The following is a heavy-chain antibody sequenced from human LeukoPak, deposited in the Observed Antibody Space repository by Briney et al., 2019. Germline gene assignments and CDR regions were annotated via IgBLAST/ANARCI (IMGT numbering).Heavy chain of an antibody. Sequence: SETLSLICAVSGGSISSGNWWNWVRQSPGKGLEWIGEIYQSGSTTYNPSLKSRVTMSMDKSKNEFSLRLTSVTAADTAVYFCAREGGCSGGSCSAFDLWGQGTLVIVSS. CDR3: AREGGCSGGSCSAFDL. D-gene: IGHD2-15*01. J-gene: IGHJ4*02. CDR2: IYQSGST. V-gene: IGHV4-4*02. CDR1: GGSISSGNW.